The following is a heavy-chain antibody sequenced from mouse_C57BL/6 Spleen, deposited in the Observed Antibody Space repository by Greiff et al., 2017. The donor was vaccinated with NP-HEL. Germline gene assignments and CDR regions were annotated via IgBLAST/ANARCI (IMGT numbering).Heavy chain of an antibody. CDR3: AGSDGYYPYYFGY. D-gene: IGHD2-3*01. CDR2: IYPGSGST. V-gene: IGHV1-55*01. J-gene: IGHJ2*01. Sequence: QVQLQQPGAELVKPGASVKMSCKASGYTFTSYWITWVKQRPGQGLEWIGDIYPGSGSTNYNEKFKSKATLTVDTSSSTAYMQLSSLTSEDSAVDYCAGSDGYYPYYFGYWGQGTTLTVSA. CDR1: GYTFTSYW.